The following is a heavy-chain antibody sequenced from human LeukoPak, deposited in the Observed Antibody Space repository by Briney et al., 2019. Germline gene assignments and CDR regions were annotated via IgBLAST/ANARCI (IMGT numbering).Heavy chain of an antibody. D-gene: IGHD3-10*01. CDR3: AKGTVSYIHDAFDI. Sequence: PGGSLRLSCAASGFTFDDYAMHWVRQAPGKGLEWVSGISWNSGSIGYADSVKGRFTISRDNAKNSLYLQMNSLRAEDTALYYCAKGTVSYIHDAFDIWGQGTMVTVSS. CDR1: GFTFDDYA. J-gene: IGHJ3*02. V-gene: IGHV3-9*01. CDR2: ISWNSGSI.